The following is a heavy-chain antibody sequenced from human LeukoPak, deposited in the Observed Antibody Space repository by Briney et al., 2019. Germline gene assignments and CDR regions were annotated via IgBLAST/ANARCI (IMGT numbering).Heavy chain of an antibody. D-gene: IGHD6-19*01. CDR1: GYSISSGYY. CDR2: IYHSGST. CDR3: ARHSLVAVAGRGDFDH. J-gene: IGHJ4*02. Sequence: SETLSLTCTVSGYSISSGYYWGWIRQPPGKGLEWIGSIYHSGSTYYNPSLKSRVTISVDTSKNQSSLKLSSVTAADTAVYYCARHSLVAVAGRGDFDHWGQGTLVTVSS. V-gene: IGHV4-38-2*02.